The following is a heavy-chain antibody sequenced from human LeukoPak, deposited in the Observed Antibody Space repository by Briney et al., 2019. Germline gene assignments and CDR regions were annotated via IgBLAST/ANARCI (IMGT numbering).Heavy chain of an antibody. D-gene: IGHD5-18*01. CDR1: GFTFSSYA. Sequence: GGSLRLSCAASGFTFSSYAMHWVRQAPGKGLEWVAVISYDGSNKYYADSVKGRLTISRDNSKNTLYLQMNSLRAEDTAVYYCASNTGYSYGYGDYYGMDVWGQGTTVTVSS. CDR3: ASNTGYSYGYGDYYGMDV. CDR2: ISYDGSNK. V-gene: IGHV3-30-3*01. J-gene: IGHJ6*02.